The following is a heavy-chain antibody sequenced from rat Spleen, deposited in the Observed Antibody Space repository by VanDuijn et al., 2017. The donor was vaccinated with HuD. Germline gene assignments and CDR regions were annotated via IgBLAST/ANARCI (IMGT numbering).Heavy chain of an antibody. CDR2: IWSGGST. Sequence: QVQLKESGPGLVQPSQTLSLTCTVSGFSLISNGVSWVRQPPGKGLEWIAAIWSGGSTYYNSALKSRLSISRDTSKSQVLLKMNSLQTEDTAMYFCARRGGGGYFDYWGQGVMVTVSS. CDR3: ARRGGGGYFDY. CDR1: GFSLISNG. V-gene: IGHV2S8*01. J-gene: IGHJ2*01.